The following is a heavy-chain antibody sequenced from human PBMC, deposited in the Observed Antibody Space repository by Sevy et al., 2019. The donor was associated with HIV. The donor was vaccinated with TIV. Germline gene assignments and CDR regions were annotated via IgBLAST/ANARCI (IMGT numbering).Heavy chain of an antibody. D-gene: IGHD5-18*01. Sequence: GGSLRLSCAASGFTFSSYEMNWVRQAPGKGLEWVSYISSSGSTIYYADSVKGRFTISRDNAKNSLYLQMNSLRAEETAVYYCARDTAMVPFDYWGQGTLVTVSS. V-gene: IGHV3-48*03. J-gene: IGHJ4*02. CDR3: ARDTAMVPFDY. CDR1: GFTFSSYE. CDR2: ISSSGSTI.